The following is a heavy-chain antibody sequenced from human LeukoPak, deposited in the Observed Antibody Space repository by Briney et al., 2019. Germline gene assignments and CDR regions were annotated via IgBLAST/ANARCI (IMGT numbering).Heavy chain of an antibody. CDR2: IRYDGSNK. Sequence: GGSLRLSCAVSGFTFSSYGIHWVPQAPGKGLEWVAFIRYDGSNKYYADSVKGRFTISRDNSKNTLYLQMNSLRAEDTAVYYCARGSGYLETFDYWGQGTLVTVSS. V-gene: IGHV3-30*02. D-gene: IGHD3-22*01. CDR1: GFTFSSYG. J-gene: IGHJ4*02. CDR3: ARGSGYLETFDY.